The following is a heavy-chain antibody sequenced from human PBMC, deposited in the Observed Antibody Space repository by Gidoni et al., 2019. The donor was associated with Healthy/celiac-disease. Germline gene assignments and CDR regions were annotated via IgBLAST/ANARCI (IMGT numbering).Heavy chain of an antibody. CDR2: ISYDGSNK. Sequence: VQLVESAGAVVQPGTSLRLSCAASAFTFSSYGMHWVRQAPGKGLEWVAVISYDGSNKYYAASVKGRLTISRDNSKNTLYLQMNSLRAEDTDVYYCAKSPCIYSAAGRFDYWGQGTLVTVSS. CDR3: AKSPCIYSAAGRFDY. CDR1: AFTFSSYG. V-gene: IGHV3-30*18. D-gene: IGHD6-13*01. J-gene: IGHJ4*02.